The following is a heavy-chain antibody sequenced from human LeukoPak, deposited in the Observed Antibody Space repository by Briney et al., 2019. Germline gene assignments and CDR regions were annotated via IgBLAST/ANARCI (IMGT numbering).Heavy chain of an antibody. CDR3: ARVRIHGLLDY. V-gene: IGHV3-30*01. CDR2: ISYDGSNK. Sequence: PGGSLRLSCAASGFTFSSYAMHWVRQAPGKGLEWVAVISYDGSNKYYADSVRGRFTISRDNSKNTLYLQMNSLRAEDTAVYYCARVRIHGLLDYWGQGTLVTVSS. J-gene: IGHJ4*02. D-gene: IGHD2-8*01. CDR1: GFTFSSYA.